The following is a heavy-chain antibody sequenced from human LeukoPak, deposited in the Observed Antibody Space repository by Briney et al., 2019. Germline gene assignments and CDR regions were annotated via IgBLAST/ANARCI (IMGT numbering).Heavy chain of an antibody. CDR3: AKRSDYGGNLNYFDY. V-gene: IGHV3-23*01. CDR1: GFTVSSNY. D-gene: IGHD4-23*01. CDR2: ISDSGGST. Sequence: GGSLRLSCAASGFTVSSNYMSWVRQAPGKGLEWVSTISDSGGSTYYADSVKGRFTIFRDNSKNTLYLQMNSLRAEDTALYYCAKRSDYGGNLNYFDYWGQGTPVTVSS. J-gene: IGHJ4*02.